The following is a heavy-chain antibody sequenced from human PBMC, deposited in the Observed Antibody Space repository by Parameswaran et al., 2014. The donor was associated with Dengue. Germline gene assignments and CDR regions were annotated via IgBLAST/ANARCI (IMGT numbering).Heavy chain of an antibody. CDR2: MNPNSGNT. D-gene: IGHD6-13*01. V-gene: IGHV1-8*01. J-gene: IGHJ6*01. CDR3: ARLYSSSHYYYGMDV. Sequence: WVRQAPGQGLERMGWMNPNSGNTGYAQKFQGRVTMTRNTSISTAYMELSSLRSEDTAVYYCARLYSSSHYYYGMDVWGQGTTVTVSS.